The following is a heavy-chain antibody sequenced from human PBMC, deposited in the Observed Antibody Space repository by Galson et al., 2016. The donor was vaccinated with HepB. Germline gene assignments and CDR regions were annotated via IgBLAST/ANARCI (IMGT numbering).Heavy chain of an antibody. CDR3: ARHQLGSGAFDY. CDR1: GGSISSYY. J-gene: IGHJ4*02. Sequence: TLSLTCTVSGGSISSYYWSWIRQPPGKRLEWIGYFYYSGSPNYNPSLQSRVTIPVDTSKNQFSLKLNSVTAADTAVYYGARHQLGSGAFDYWGQGTLVTVSS. V-gene: IGHV4-59*08. CDR2: FYYSGSP. D-gene: IGHD3-10*01.